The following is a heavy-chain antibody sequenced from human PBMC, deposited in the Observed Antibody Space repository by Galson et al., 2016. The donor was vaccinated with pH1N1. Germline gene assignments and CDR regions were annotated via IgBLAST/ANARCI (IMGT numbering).Heavy chain of an antibody. V-gene: IGHV1-69*13. CDR2: INPMGGINPNFKTS. D-gene: IGHD3-22*01. J-gene: IGHJ4*02. CDR3: AKDRYFDTSGYYFESYY. Sequence: SVKVSCKASGGTFGSYGISWVRQAPGQGLEWMGGINPMGGINPNFKTSNYAQKFQGRVTITADESMSAAYMELRSLRSEDTAIYYCAKDRYFDTSGYYFESYYWGQGTLVTVSS. CDR1: GGTFGSYG.